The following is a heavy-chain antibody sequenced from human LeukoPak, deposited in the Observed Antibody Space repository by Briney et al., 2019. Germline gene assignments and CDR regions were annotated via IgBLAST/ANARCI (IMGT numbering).Heavy chain of an antibody. Sequence: PSETLSLTCTVSGGSISSYYWSWIRQPPGKGLGWIGYIYYSGSTNYNPSLKSRVTISVDTSKNQFSLKLSSVTAADTAVYYCARGGYDILTGYAFDYWGQGTLVTVSS. J-gene: IGHJ4*02. CDR3: ARGGYDILTGYAFDY. CDR2: IYYSGST. CDR1: GGSISSYY. D-gene: IGHD3-9*01. V-gene: IGHV4-59*01.